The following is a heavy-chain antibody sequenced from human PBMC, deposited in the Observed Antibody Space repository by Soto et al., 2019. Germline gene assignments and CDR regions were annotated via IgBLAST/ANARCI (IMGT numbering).Heavy chain of an antibody. CDR3: ARAHYGDYGYGMDV. V-gene: IGHV4-30-2*01. D-gene: IGHD4-17*01. CDR2: IYESGST. J-gene: IGHJ6*02. CDR1: GGSISSGGYS. Sequence: QLQLQESGSGLVKPSQTLSLTCAVSGGSISSGGYSWSWIRQPPGKVLEWIGYIYESGSTYYHPSLKSRVTISVDRSKNQFSLKLSSVTAADPAVYYCARAHYGDYGYGMDVWGQGTTVTVSS.